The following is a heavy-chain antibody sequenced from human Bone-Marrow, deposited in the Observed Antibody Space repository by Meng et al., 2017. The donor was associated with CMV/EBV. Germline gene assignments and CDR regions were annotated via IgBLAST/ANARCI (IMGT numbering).Heavy chain of an antibody. CDR1: GSCRGYY. D-gene: IGHD2-2*01. CDR2: INHSGST. Sequence: GSCRGYYWSWLRLPPGKRLEWIGEINHSGSTTYNPAIKSRVTISVDTSKNQFSLKLSSVTAADTAVYYCARGYCSSTSCRNYWYFDLWGRGTLVTVSS. V-gene: IGHV4-34*01. CDR3: ARGYCSSTSCRNYWYFDL. J-gene: IGHJ2*01.